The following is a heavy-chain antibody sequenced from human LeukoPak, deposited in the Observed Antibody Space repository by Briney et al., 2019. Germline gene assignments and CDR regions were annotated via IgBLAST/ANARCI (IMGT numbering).Heavy chain of an antibody. D-gene: IGHD3-10*01. Sequence: GGSLRLSCAASGFTFRNYAMSWVRQAPGKGLEWVSTISGSGGSTYHADSVKGRFTISRDNSKNTLYLQMNNLRAEDTAVYYCAKDPVEGTFIRGVIMTFDYWGQGTLVTVSS. J-gene: IGHJ4*02. V-gene: IGHV3-23*01. CDR3: AKDPVEGTFIRGVIMTFDY. CDR1: GFTFRNYA. CDR2: ISGSGGST.